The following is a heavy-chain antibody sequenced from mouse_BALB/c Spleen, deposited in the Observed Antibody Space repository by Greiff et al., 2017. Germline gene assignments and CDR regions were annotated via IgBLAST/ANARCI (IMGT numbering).Heavy chain of an antibody. D-gene: IGHD2-1*01. J-gene: IGHJ2*01. CDR2: ISSGSSTI. Sequence: EVHLVESGGGLVQPGGSRKLSCAASGFTFSSFGMHWVRQAPEKGLEWVAYISSGSSTIYYADTVKGRFTISRDNPKNTLFLQMTSLRSEDTAMYYCAREENLYYGNFPAYWGQGTTLTVSS. V-gene: IGHV5-17*02. CDR1: GFTFSSFG. CDR3: AREENLYYGNFPAY.